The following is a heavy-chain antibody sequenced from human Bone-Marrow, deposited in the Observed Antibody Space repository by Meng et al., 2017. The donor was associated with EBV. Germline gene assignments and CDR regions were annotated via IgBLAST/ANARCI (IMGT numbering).Heavy chain of an antibody. D-gene: IGHD6-19*01. V-gene: IGHV4-34*01. J-gene: IGHJ4*02. Sequence: QVQLPQWGAGLLKPSXXLSLTCPVDGGSFSGYYWSWIRQPPGKGLEWIGEINHSGSTNYNPSLKSRVTISVDTSKNQFSLRLTSVTAADTAVYYCARPFPSWQSPRLDPFGAWGQGTLVTVSS. CDR1: GGSFSGYY. CDR3: ARPFPSWQSPRLDPFGA. CDR2: INHSGST.